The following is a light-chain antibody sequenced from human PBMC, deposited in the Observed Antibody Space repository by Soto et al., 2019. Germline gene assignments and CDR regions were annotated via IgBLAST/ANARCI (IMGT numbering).Light chain of an antibody. CDR1: QSVSNNY. V-gene: IGKV3-11*01. CDR2: DAS. CDR3: QQRSNWIT. Sequence: EKVMTQSPGTLSLSPGERATLSCRASQSVSNNYLAWYQQKPGQAPRLLIYDASNRATGIPARFSGSGSGTDFTLTISSLEPEDFAVYYCQQRSNWITFGQGTRLEI. J-gene: IGKJ5*01.